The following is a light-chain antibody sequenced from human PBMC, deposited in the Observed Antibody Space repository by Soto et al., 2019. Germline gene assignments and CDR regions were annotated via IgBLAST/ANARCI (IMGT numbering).Light chain of an antibody. CDR3: QQYLITPWT. V-gene: IGKV3-20*01. J-gene: IGKJ1*01. CDR1: QSFSGDY. Sequence: EIVLTQSPGTLSLSPGEGATLSCRASQSFSGDYLAWYQSKPGQAPRLLIHGASNRATGIPDRFSGSGSGTDFTLTIGRLEPEDFAVYYCQQYLITPWTFGQGTKVEIK. CDR2: GAS.